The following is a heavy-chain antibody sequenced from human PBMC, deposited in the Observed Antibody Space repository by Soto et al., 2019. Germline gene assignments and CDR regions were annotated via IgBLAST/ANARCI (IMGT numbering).Heavy chain of an antibody. CDR1: GGTFSSYA. D-gene: IGHD2-15*01. V-gene: IGHV1-69*01. J-gene: IGHJ3*02. Sequence: QVQLVQSGAEVKKPGSSVKVSCKASGGTFSSYAISWVRQAPGQGIEWMGGIIPIFGTANYAQKFQGRVTITADESTSTAYMELSSLRSEDTAVYYCARRYCSGGSCYSAFDIWGQGTMVTVSS. CDR3: ARRYCSGGSCYSAFDI. CDR2: IIPIFGTA.